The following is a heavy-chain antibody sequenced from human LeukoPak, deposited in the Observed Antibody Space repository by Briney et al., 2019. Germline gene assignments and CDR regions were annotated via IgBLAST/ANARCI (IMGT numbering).Heavy chain of an antibody. D-gene: IGHD5-18*01. V-gene: IGHV4-39*01. CDR2: IYYSGST. CDR3: ARHLRGSSYGLCLDY. Sequence: SETLSLTCTVSGGSISSSRYYWAWIRQPPGKGLEWIGYIYYSGSTYYNPSLKSRVTISVDTSKNQFSLKLSSVTAADTAVYYCARHLRGSSYGLCLDYWGQGTLVTVSS. CDR1: GGSISSSRYY. J-gene: IGHJ4*02.